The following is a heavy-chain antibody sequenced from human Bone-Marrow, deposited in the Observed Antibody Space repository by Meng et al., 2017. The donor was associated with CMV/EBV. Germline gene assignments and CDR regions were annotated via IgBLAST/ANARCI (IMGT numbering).Heavy chain of an antibody. J-gene: IGHJ5*02. Sequence: LRLSCTVSGGSITTFYWNWIRQPPGKGLEWIGNVYYTGSTNYNPSLKSRVTISLDTSKNQLSLKLNSLTTADTAVYFCARGRSCVNGVCYDDHNYFGPWGQGTLVAVSS. V-gene: IGHV4-59*01. CDR2: VYYTGST. D-gene: IGHD2-8*01. CDR1: GGSITTFY. CDR3: ARGRSCVNGVCYDDHNYFGP.